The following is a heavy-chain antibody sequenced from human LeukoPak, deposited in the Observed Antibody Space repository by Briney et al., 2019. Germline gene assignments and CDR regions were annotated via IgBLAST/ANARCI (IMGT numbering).Heavy chain of an antibody. J-gene: IGHJ4*02. CDR2: ISSSSSYT. CDR1: GFTFSDYY. V-gene: IGHV3-11*03. CDR3: ARVRSRQWEPKGFDY. Sequence: GGSLRLSCAASGFTFSDYYMSWIRQAPGKGLEWVSYISSSSSYTNYADSVKGRFTISRDNAKNSLYLQMNSLRAEDTAVYYCARVRSRQWEPKGFDYWGQGTLVTVSS. D-gene: IGHD1-26*01.